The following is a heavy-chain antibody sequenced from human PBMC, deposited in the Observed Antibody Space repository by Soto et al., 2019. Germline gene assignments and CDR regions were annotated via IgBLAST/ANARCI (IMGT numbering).Heavy chain of an antibody. J-gene: IGHJ4*02. CDR1: GYAFTTYG. CDR2: ISAHNGNT. D-gene: IGHD1-1*01. Sequence: QVHLVQSGAEVKKPGASVKVSCKGSGYAFTTYGITWVRQAPGQGLEWMGWISAHNGNTNYAQKPQVRVTVTRDTSTSTAYMELRSLRSDDTAVYYCARGRYGDYWGQGALVTVSS. V-gene: IGHV1-18*01. CDR3: ARGRYGDY.